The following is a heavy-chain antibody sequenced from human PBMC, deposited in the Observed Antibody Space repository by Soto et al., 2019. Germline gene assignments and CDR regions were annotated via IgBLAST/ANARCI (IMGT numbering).Heavy chain of an antibody. Sequence: PGESLKISCKGSGYNFNNYWINWLRQTPGKGLELMGKIDPSDSFTNYSPSFQRHVTISIVKSINTAYLQCGSLKASDTAIYYCARQRGAVTPALDLWGQGTRVTVSS. V-gene: IGHV5-10-1*01. D-gene: IGHD4-17*01. CDR2: IDPSDSFT. CDR1: GYNFNNYW. CDR3: ARQRGAVTPALDL. J-gene: IGHJ3*01.